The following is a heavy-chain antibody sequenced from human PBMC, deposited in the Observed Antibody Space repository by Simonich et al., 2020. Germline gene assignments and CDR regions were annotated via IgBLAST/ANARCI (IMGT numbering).Heavy chain of an antibody. CDR1: GGTFSSYA. J-gene: IGHJ4*02. V-gene: IGHV1-69*09. Sequence: QVQLVQSGAEVKKPGSSVKVSCKASGGTFSSYAISWVRQAPGQGLEWMSGIIPTLGIENYAQKFQGRVTMTADKSTSTAYMELSSLRSEDTAVYYCARTNTMRELDTMVRGVDYFDYWGQGTLVTVSS. CDR2: IIPTLGIE. CDR3: ARTNTMRELDTMVRGVDYFDY. D-gene: IGHD3-10*01.